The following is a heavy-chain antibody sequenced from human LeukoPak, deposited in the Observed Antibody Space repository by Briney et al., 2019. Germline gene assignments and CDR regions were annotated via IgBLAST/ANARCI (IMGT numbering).Heavy chain of an antibody. CDR3: GREVAGGTDAFDS. J-gene: IGHJ3*02. D-gene: IGHD1-14*01. CDR2: IRSSSHYL. CDR1: GFNLCSYS. Sequence: GESLRLFRSASGFNLCSYSMQGVRPPPAKGLEGVSSIRSSSHYLHYADSVKGRFTISRDNAKNPLYLQMNSLRAEDTAVYYWGREVAGGTDAFDSWGQGRMDTVSS. V-gene: IGHV3-21*01.